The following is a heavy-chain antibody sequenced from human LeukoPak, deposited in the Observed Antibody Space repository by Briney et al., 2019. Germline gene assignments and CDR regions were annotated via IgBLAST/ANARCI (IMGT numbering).Heavy chain of an antibody. V-gene: IGHV5-51*01. CDR1: GYSFTSYW. CDR3: ASALYSGYDHDAFDI. Sequence: PGESLKISCKGSGYSFTSYWIGWVRQMPGKGLEWMGIIYPGDSDTRYSPSFQGQVTISADKSISTAYLQWSSLKASDTAMYYCASALYSGYDHDAFDIWGQGTMVTVSS. CDR2: IYPGDSDT. J-gene: IGHJ3*02. D-gene: IGHD5-12*01.